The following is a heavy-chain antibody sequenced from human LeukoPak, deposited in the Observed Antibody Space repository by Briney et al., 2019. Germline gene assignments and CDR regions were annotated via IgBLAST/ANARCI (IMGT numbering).Heavy chain of an antibody. CDR3: ANGYCTNGVCYPYYYYYMDV. CDR1: GSTFSSYG. D-gene: IGHD2-8*01. V-gene: IGHV3-23*01. J-gene: IGHJ6*03. CDR2: ISGSGGST. Sequence: PGGSLRLSCAASGSTFSSYGMSWVRQAPGKGLEWVSAISGSGGSTYYADSVKGRFTISRDNSKNTLYLQVNSLRAEDTAVYYCANGYCTNGVCYPYYYYYMDVWGKGTTVTVSS.